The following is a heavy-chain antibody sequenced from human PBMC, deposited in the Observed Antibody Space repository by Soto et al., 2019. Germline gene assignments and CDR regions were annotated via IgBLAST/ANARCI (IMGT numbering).Heavy chain of an antibody. J-gene: IGHJ5*01. CDR2: IYYSGST. V-gene: IGHV4-30-4*08. CDR3: ARVEGYCSGGSCYFNWFDS. D-gene: IGHD2-15*01. Sequence: SETLSLTCHVSGDSISSCNYYCWFRQPPGKGLEWIGYIYYSGSTYYNPSLKSRVTISVDTSKNQFSLKLSSVTAADTAVYYCARVEGYCSGGSCYFNWFDSWGQGTLVTVSS. CDR1: GDSISSCNYY.